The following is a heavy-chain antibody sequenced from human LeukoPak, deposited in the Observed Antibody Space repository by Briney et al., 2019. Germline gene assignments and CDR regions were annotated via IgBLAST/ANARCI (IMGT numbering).Heavy chain of an antibody. D-gene: IGHD5-18*01. J-gene: IGHJ4*02. CDR1: GFTFSSYG. CDR2: IRYDGSNK. CDR3: AKDRYGYSYASTFDY. Sequence: GGSLRLSCAASGFTFSSYGMHWVRQAPGKGLEWVAFIRYDGSNKYNADSVKGRFTISRDNSKNTLDLQMISLRAEDTAVYYCAKDRYGYSYASTFDYWGQGTLVTVSS. V-gene: IGHV3-30*02.